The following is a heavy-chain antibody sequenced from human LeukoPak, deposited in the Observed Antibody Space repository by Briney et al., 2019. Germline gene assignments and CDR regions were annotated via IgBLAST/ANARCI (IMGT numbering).Heavy chain of an antibody. J-gene: IGHJ5*02. CDR2: ISSSSSYI. CDR3: ARVPLGSGYSSSWYPRWFDP. CDR1: GFTFSSYS. Sequence: GGSLRLSCAASGFTFSSYSMNWVRQAPGKGLEWVSSISSSSSYIYYADPVKGRFTISRDNAKNSLYLQMNSLRAEDTAVYYCARVPLGSGYSSSWYPRWFDPWGQGTLVTASS. D-gene: IGHD6-13*01. V-gene: IGHV3-21*01.